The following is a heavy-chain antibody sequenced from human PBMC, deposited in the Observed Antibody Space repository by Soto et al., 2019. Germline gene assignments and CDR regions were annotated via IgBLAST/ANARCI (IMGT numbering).Heavy chain of an antibody. CDR1: GGSFSGYY. V-gene: IGHV4-34*01. J-gene: IGHJ4*02. CDR3: ARRYGDYFDF. D-gene: IGHD4-17*01. CDR2: ITHSGST. Sequence: SETLSLTCAVSGGSFSGYYWIWIRQPPGKGLEWIGEITHSGSTNYNPSLESRVTISADTSKNQFSLKLSSVTAADTAVYYCARRYGDYFDFWGQGTQVTVPQ.